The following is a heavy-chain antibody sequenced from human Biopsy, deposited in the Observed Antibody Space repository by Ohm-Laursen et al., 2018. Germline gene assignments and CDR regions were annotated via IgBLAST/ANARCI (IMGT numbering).Heavy chain of an antibody. CDR2: IWYDGTNR. D-gene: IGHD7-27*01. CDR1: GFSFSSYG. CDR3: AKDLRNNNWGVEN. Sequence: SLRLSCAASGFSFSSYGMHWVRQAPGKGLEWVAVIWYDGTNRYYADSVEGRFTISRDNSKNTLYLQMNNLRAEDTAVFYCAKDLRNNNWGVENWGQGTLVTVSS. V-gene: IGHV3-30*18. J-gene: IGHJ4*02.